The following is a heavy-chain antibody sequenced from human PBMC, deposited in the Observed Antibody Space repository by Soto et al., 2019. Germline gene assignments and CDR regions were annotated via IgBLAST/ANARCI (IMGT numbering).Heavy chain of an antibody. J-gene: IGHJ4*02. CDR1: GFSFNSYW. Sequence: SGGSLRLCCAASGFSFNSYWMHWVRQAPGKGLVWVARINSAGTSTDYADSVRGRFTISRDNAKNTLYLQMTSLRAEDTAVYYCARPPGSGWYYFEYWGQGTLVTVSS. CDR2: INSAGTST. CDR3: ARPPGSGWYYFEY. V-gene: IGHV3-74*01. D-gene: IGHD6-19*01.